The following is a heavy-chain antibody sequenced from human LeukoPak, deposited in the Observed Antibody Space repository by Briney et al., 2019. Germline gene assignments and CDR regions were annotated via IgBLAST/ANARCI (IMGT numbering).Heavy chain of an antibody. J-gene: IGHJ5*02. CDR1: GYTFTGYY. D-gene: IGHD3-3*01. CDR2: INPNSGGT. V-gene: IGHV1-2*02. CDR3: ARDIAGGSITIFGVVLSNWFDP. Sequence: ASVKVSCKASGYTFTGYYMHWVRQAPGQGLEWMGWINPNSGGTNYAQKFQGRVTMTRDTSISTAYMELSRLRSDDTAVYYCARDIAGGSITIFGVVLSNWFDPWGQGTLVTVSS.